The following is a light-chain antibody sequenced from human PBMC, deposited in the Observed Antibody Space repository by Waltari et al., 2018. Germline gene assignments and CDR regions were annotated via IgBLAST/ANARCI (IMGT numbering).Light chain of an antibody. Sequence: DIQMTQSPSSLSASVGDRVTITCQASQDISNYLNWYQQKPGKAPKLLIYNESNLEAGVPSRFSGSGSGTDFTFTISSLQPEDIATYYCQQYDNVPPMYTFGQGTKLEIK. CDR2: NES. V-gene: IGKV1-33*01. J-gene: IGKJ2*01. CDR3: QQYDNVPPMYT. CDR1: QDISNY.